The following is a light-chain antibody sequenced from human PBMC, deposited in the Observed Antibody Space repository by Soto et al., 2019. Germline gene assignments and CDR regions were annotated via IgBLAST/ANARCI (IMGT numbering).Light chain of an antibody. Sequence: EIVMTQSPATLSVSPGERATLSCRASQSVSSNLAWYQQKPGQAPRLLIYGASTRATGIPARFSGSGSGTEFTLTISGVQSEDFAVYYCQQYNNWPQTFGGGTKV. CDR3: QQYNNWPQT. CDR1: QSVSSN. J-gene: IGKJ4*01. V-gene: IGKV3-15*01. CDR2: GAS.